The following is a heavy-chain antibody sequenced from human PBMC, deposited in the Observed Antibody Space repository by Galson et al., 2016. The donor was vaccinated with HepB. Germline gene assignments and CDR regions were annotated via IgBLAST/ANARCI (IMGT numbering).Heavy chain of an antibody. CDR2: ISYDGNKK. CDR3: GLGQDEMPTIFDF. CDR1: GFTFSIYA. V-gene: IGHV3-30-3*01. Sequence: SLRLSCAASGFTFSIYAMHWVRQAPGKGLEWVAVISYDGNKKYYAASVNGRFTIARDNSENTLFLQLNTLRADDTAAYYCGLGQDEMPTIFDFRGQGALVTVSS. D-gene: IGHD3-3*01. J-gene: IGHJ4*02.